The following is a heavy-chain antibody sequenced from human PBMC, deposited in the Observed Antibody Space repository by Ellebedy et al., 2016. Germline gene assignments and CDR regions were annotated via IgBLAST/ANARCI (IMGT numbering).Heavy chain of an antibody. D-gene: IGHD3-22*01. CDR3: ARDPDDSISDY. V-gene: IGHV1-18*01. J-gene: IGHJ4*02. CDR2: ISAYNGNT. CDR1: GGTFSSYA. Sequence: ASVKVSCKASGGTFSSYAISWVRQAPGQGLEWMGWISAYNGNTNYAQKLQGRVTMTTDTSTSTAYMELRSLRSDDTAVYYCARDPDDSISDYWGQGTLVTVSS.